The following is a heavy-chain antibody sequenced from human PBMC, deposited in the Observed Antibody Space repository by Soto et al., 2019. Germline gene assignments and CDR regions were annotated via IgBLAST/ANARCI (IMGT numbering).Heavy chain of an antibody. CDR2: ISYDGSNQ. D-gene: IGHD1-20*01. J-gene: IGHJ4*02. Sequence: QVQVVESGGGVVQPGGSLRLSCEASGFTFSSYPMHWVRQAPGKGLEWVTLISYDGSNQYYADSVKSRFTISRDNSKDTLYLQMHSLTSADTAVYFCARGPITQTSFIDHWGQGNLVTVSS. CDR3: ARGPITQTSFIDH. V-gene: IGHV3-30-3*01. CDR1: GFTFSSYP.